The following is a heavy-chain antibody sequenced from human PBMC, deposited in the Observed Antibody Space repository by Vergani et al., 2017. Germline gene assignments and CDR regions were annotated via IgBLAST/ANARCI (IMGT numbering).Heavy chain of an antibody. CDR1: GFTFSSYW. D-gene: IGHD6-13*01. CDR3: ARGGSDSSWYWVY. Sequence: EVQLVESGGGLVQPGGSLRLSCVASGFTFSSYWMTWVRQAPGKGPEWVANINQGGSEKYYVDSVKGRFTISRDNAKNSVYLQMNSLRAEDTAVYYCARGGSDSSWYWVYWGQGTLVTVSS. V-gene: IGHV3-7*01. CDR2: INQGGSEK. J-gene: IGHJ4*02.